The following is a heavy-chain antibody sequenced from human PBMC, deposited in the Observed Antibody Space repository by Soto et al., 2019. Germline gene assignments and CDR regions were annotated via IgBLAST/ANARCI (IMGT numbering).Heavy chain of an antibody. J-gene: IGHJ4*02. CDR1: GFTFSSYA. CDR3: AKDQKSYYASSGYYSY. V-gene: IGHV3-23*01. CDR2: ISGSGGST. Sequence: GGSLRLSCAASGFTFSSYAMSWVRQAPGKGLEWVSAISGSGGSTYYADSVKGRFTISRDNSKNTLYLQMNSLRAEDTAVYYCAKDQKSYYASSGYYSYRGKGTPATASS. D-gene: IGHD3-22*01.